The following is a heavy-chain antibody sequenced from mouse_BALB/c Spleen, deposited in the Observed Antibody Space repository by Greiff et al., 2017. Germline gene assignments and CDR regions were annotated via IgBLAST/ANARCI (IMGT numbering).Heavy chain of an antibody. Sequence: EVQLQQSGAELVKPGASVKISCKATGYSFTGYNMNWVKQSNGHSLEWIGNIDPYNGGTSYNQKFKGKATLTVDKSSSTAYMQLKSLTSEDSAVYYGARGGRITTTADYYAMDYWGQGTSLTVSS. J-gene: IGHJ4*01. D-gene: IGHD1-1*01. CDR2: IDPYNGGT. CDR1: GYSFTGYN. CDR3: ARGGRITTTADYYAMDY. V-gene: IGHV1S135*01.